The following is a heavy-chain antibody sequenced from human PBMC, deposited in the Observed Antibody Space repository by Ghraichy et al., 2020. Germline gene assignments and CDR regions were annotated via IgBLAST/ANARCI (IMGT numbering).Heavy chain of an antibody. Sequence: ASVKVSCKASGYTFTTYAIHWVRQAPGQRLEWMGWVNTGNGNTKYSQYFQGRVTMTRDTSASTAYMELSSLRSEDTAVYYCARDYSSCRNGVCFLNWFDPWGQGTLVTVSS. J-gene: IGHJ5*02. CDR3: ARDYSSCRNGVCFLNWFDP. D-gene: IGHD2-8*01. CDR1: GYTFTTYA. CDR2: VNTGNGNT. V-gene: IGHV1-3*04.